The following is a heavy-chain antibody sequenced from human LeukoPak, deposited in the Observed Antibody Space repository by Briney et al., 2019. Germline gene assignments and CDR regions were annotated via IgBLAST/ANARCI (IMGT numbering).Heavy chain of an antibody. J-gene: IGHJ4*02. CDR3: ATRLPTDY. D-gene: IGHD6-25*01. Sequence: SETLSLTCAVYGGSFSDYSWSWIRQPPGKGLEWIGEIDHSGSTNYNPSLKSRLTISVDTSKKQFSLKLNSVTAADTALYYCATRLPTDYWGQGTLVTVSS. V-gene: IGHV4-34*01. CDR2: IDHSGST. CDR1: GGSFSDYS.